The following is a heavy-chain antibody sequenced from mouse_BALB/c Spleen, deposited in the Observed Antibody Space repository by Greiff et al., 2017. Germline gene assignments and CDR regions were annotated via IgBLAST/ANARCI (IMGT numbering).Heavy chain of an antibody. CDR3: ARLLGD. CDR2: ISSGGGST. CDR1: GFAFSSYD. D-gene: IGHD3-3*01. Sequence: EVQGVESGGGLVKPGGSLKLSCAASGFAFSSYDMSWVRQTPEKRLEWVAYISSGGGSTYYPDTVKGRFTISRDNAKNTLYLQMSSLKSEDTAMYYCARLLGDWGQGTTLTVSS. V-gene: IGHV5-12-1*01. J-gene: IGHJ2*01.